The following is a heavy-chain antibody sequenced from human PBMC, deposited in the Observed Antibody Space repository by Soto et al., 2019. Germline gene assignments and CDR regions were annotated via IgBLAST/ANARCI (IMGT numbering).Heavy chain of an antibody. CDR2: IWYDGSNK. D-gene: IGHD2-21*02. V-gene: IGHV3-33*01. CDR3: AREWEAYCGGDCSTRD. CDR1: GFTFSSYG. J-gene: IGHJ4*02. Sequence: QVQLVESGGGVVQPGRSLRLSCAASGFTFSSYGMHWVRQAPGKGLEWVAVIWYDGSNKYYADSVKGRFTISRDNSKNTLYLQMNSLRAEDTAVYYCAREWEAYCGGDCSTRDWRQGTLVTVSS.